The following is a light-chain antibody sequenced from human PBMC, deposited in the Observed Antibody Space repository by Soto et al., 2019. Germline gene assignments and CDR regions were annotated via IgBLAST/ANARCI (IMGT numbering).Light chain of an antibody. CDR3: CSYAGSSTLVV. CDR1: SSDVGSYNL. Sequence: QSVLTQPASVSGCPGQSITISCTGTSSDVGSYNLVSWYQQHPGKAPKLMIYEGSKRPSGVSNRFSGSKSGNTASLTISGLQAKDEADYYCCSYAGSSTLVVFGGGTQLTV. J-gene: IGLJ3*02. V-gene: IGLV2-23*01. CDR2: EGS.